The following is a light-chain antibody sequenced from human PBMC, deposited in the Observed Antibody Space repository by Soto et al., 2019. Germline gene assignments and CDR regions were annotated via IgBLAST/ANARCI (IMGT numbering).Light chain of an antibody. CDR2: GDS. J-gene: IGLJ3*02. V-gene: IGLV1-40*01. CDR3: QTFDSGLTISWV. Sequence: QSVLTQPPSVSGAPGQTVTISCTGSISNIGRGYDVHWYQQLPGSAPRLLLPGDSNRPSGVPDRSSGSRSGTSASLAITGLQAEGEGDYYCQTFDSGLTISWVFRGGTKLTVL. CDR1: ISNIGRGYD.